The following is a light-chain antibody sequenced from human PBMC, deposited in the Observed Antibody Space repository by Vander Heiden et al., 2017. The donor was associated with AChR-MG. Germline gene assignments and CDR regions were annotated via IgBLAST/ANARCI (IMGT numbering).Light chain of an antibody. CDR1: QSISSW. CDR3: QQYNSYSRT. J-gene: IGKJ2*01. V-gene: IGKV1-5*03. CDR2: KAS. Sequence: DIQMTQSPSTLSASVGDRVTITCRASQSISSWLAWYQQKPGKAPKLLIYKASSLESGVPSRFSDSGSGTEFTLTISSLQPDDFATYYCQQYNSYSRTFGQETKLEIK.